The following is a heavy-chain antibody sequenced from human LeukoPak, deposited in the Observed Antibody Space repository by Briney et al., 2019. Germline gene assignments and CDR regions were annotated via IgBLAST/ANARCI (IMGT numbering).Heavy chain of an antibody. Sequence: ASVKVSCKASGYTFTSYGISWVRQAPGQGLEWMGWISAYNGNTNYAQKLQGRVNITTEPSKSTAYMVLRSLRSDDTAVYYCARDQLITIFGVVIIGRNNWFDPWGQGTLVTVSS. CDR3: ARDQLITIFGVVIIGRNNWFDP. CDR1: GYTFTSYG. J-gene: IGHJ5*02. D-gene: IGHD3-3*01. CDR2: ISAYNGNT. V-gene: IGHV1-18*01.